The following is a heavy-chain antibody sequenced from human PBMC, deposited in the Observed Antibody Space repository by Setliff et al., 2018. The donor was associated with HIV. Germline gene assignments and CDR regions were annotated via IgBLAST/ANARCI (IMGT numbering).Heavy chain of an antibody. V-gene: IGHV1-18*01. D-gene: IGHD3-3*02. CDR1: GYTFTRNI. J-gene: IGHJ6*02. Sequence: GASVKVSCKASGYTFTRNIVHWVRQAPGQGLEWMGWISAYNGDSNYAQKVQGRITLTTDTATSTAYMELRSLRSEDTAVYYCARDAWVEFLEWTYYGMDVWGQGTTVTVSS. CDR3: ARDAWVEFLEWTYYGMDV. CDR2: ISAYNGDS.